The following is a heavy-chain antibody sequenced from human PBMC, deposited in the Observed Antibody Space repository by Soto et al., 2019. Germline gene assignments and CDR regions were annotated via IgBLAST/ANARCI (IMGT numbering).Heavy chain of an antibody. D-gene: IGHD2-15*01. CDR3: ARDVVVAATGIDY. CDR2: IYYSGST. V-gene: IGHV4-31*03. CDR1: GGSISSGGYY. Sequence: SETLSLTCTVSGGSISSGGYYWSWIRQHPGKGLEWIGYIYYSGSTYYNPSLKSRVTISVDTSKNQFSLKLSSVTAADTAVYYCARDVVVAATGIDYWGQGTLVTVSS. J-gene: IGHJ4*02.